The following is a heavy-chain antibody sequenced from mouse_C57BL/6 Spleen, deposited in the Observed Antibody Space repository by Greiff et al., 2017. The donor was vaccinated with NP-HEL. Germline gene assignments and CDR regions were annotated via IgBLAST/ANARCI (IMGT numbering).Heavy chain of an antibody. CDR2: IDPENGDT. CDR3: TTGDYSNYVGIDY. Sequence: EVQLQQSGAELVRPGASVKLSCTASGFNIKDDYMHWVKQRPEQGLEWLGWIDPENGDTEYASKFQGKATITADTSSNTAYLQLSSLTSEDTAVYYCTTGDYSNYVGIDYWGQGTTLTVSS. J-gene: IGHJ2*01. D-gene: IGHD2-5*01. CDR1: GFNIKDDY. V-gene: IGHV14-4*01.